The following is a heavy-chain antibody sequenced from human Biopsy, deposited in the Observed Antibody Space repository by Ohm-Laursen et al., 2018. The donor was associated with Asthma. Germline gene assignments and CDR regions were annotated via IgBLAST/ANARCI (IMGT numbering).Heavy chain of an antibody. D-gene: IGHD3-22*01. CDR2: ISWNSATI. V-gene: IGHV3-9*01. J-gene: IGHJ4*02. CDR3: AKVRSDWVITESFDY. CDR1: GFKFDEYT. Sequence: LRLSCTASGFKFDEYTMHWVRQAPGKGLEWVSGISWNSATIGYADSVEGRFTISRDNAKNSVFLHMDSLRPEDTAFYYCAKVRSDWVITESFDYWGQGVPVTVSS.